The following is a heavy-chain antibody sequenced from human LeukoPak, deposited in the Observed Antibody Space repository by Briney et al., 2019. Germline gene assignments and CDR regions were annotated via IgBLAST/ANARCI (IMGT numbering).Heavy chain of an antibody. V-gene: IGHV3-21*01. CDR1: GFTFSDYD. D-gene: IGHD3-16*01. CDR3: GRAFPPLRTSSAGDL. Sequence: PGGSLRLSWSASGFTFSDYDRTCVRQAPGKGLEWVSSISGLSSHIYYGDSVKGRFSISRDNAKNSLYLQMNSLGAEDTAVYYCGRAFPPLRTSSAGDLWGQGTLVTVSS. CDR2: ISGLSSHI. J-gene: IGHJ4*02.